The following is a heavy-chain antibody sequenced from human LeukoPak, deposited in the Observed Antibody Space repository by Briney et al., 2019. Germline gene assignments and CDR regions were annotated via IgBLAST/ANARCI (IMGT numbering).Heavy chain of an antibody. CDR3: ATERVVGATLLFDY. V-gene: IGHV1-24*01. Sequence: ASVKVSCKVSGYTLTELSMHWVRQAPGKGLEWMGGFDPEDGETIYAQKFQGRVTMTEDTSTDTAYMEPSSLRSEDTAVYYCATERVVGATLLFDYWGQGTLVAVSS. CDR2: FDPEDGET. CDR1: GYTLTELS. D-gene: IGHD1-26*01. J-gene: IGHJ4*02.